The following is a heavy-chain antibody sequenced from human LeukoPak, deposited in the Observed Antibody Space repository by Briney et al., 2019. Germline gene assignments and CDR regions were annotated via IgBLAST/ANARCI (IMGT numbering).Heavy chain of an antibody. CDR3: ATQGYSSGWYMYY. Sequence: SETLSLTCTVSGGSISSYYWSWIRQPPGKGLEWIGYIYYSGSTNYNPSLKSRVTISVDMSKNQFSLKLSSVTAADTAVYYCATQGYSSGWYMYYWGQGTLVTVSS. CDR1: GGSISSYY. V-gene: IGHV4-59*08. D-gene: IGHD6-19*01. CDR2: IYYSGST. J-gene: IGHJ4*02.